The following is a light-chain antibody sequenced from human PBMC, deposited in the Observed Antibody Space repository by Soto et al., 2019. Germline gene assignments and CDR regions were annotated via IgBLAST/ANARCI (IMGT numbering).Light chain of an antibody. Sequence: ETVFSQSPATVSLCQGERATLSCRASQSVSSSYLAWYQQKPGQAPRLLIYGASSRATGIPDRFSGSGSGTDFTLTISRLEPEDFAVYYCQQYGSSPRTFGQGTNVDIK. CDR3: QQYGSSPRT. CDR1: QSVSSSY. V-gene: IGKV3-20*01. CDR2: GAS. J-gene: IGKJ1*01.